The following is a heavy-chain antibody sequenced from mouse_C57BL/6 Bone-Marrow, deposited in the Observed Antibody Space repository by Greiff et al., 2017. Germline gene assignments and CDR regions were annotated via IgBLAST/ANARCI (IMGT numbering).Heavy chain of an antibody. V-gene: IGHV1-81*01. J-gene: IGHJ1*03. CDR3: AGLLRFYWYFDV. CDR1: GYTFTSSG. Sequence: VQVVESGAELARPGASVKLSCKASGYTFTSSGISWVKQRPGQGLEWIGEIYPRSGNTYYNEKFKGKATLTADKSSSTAYMELRSLTSEDSAVYFCAGLLRFYWYFDVWGTGTTVTVSS. CDR2: IYPRSGNT. D-gene: IGHD2-3*01.